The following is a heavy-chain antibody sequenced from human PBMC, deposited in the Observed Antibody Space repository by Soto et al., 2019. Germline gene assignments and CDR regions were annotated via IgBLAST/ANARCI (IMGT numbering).Heavy chain of an antibody. D-gene: IGHD3-3*01. J-gene: IGHJ4*02. V-gene: IGHV3-7*01. CDR3: ATLRGGYDFWSGYYNFDY. Sequence: PGGSLRLSCAASGFTFSSYWMSWVRQAPGKGLEWVANIKQDGSEKYYVDSVKGRFTISRDNAKNSLYLQMNSLRAEDTAVYYCATLRGGYDFWSGYYNFDYWGQGTLVTVSS. CDR1: GFTFSSYW. CDR2: IKQDGSEK.